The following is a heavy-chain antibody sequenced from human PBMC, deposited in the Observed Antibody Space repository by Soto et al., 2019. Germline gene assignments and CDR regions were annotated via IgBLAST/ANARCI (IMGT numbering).Heavy chain of an antibody. J-gene: IGHJ5*02. CDR2: IYHSGST. D-gene: IGHD6-6*01. V-gene: IGHV4-38-2*02. Sequence: SETLSLTCAVSGYSISSGYYWGWIRQPPGKGLEWIGSIYHSGSTYYNPSLKSRVTISIDTSKNQFSLKLSSVTAADTAAYYCARDLYSSSSEWFDPWGQGTLVTVSS. CDR3: ARDLYSSSSEWFDP. CDR1: GYSISSGYY.